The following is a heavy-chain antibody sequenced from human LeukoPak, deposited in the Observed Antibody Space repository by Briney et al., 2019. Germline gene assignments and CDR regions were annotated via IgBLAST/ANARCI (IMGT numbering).Heavy chain of an antibody. Sequence: SETLSLTCTVSGGSISSSSYYWGWIRQPAGKGLEWIGHIYTSGSTNYSPSLKSRVTMSVDTSKNQCTLKLSSVTAADTAVYYCARVGDYALKDWGQGTLVTVSS. CDR3: ARVGDYALKD. CDR2: IYTSGST. CDR1: GGSISSSSYY. J-gene: IGHJ4*02. V-gene: IGHV4-61*09. D-gene: IGHD3-16*01.